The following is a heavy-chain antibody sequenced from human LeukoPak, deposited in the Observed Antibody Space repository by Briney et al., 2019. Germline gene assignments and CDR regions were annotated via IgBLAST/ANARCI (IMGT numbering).Heavy chain of an antibody. CDR2: ISAYNGNT. CDR1: GYTFTSYG. V-gene: IGHV1-18*01. CDR3: ARSGSHYFYHYGLDV. J-gene: IGHJ6*02. D-gene: IGHD1-26*01. Sequence: GASVEVSCKASGYTFTSYGISWVRQAPGQGLEWMGWISAYNGNTNYAQKFQDRVTMTTDTSTSTAFMELRSLRSDDTAVFYCARSGSHYFYHYGLDVWGQGTTVIVSS.